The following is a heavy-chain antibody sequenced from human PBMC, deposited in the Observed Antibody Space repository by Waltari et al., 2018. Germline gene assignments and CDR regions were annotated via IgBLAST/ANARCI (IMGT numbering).Heavy chain of an antibody. J-gene: IGHJ4*02. CDR2: RKQDGSDQ. CDR3: ARMGATVLRSIDF. CDR1: GFTFGDYW. Sequence: EVQLVESGGGLVQPGGSLRLSCEGSGFTFGDYWMTWVRQAPGKGLEWVATRKQDGSDQYYVDSVKGRFTISRDNAKTSVYLQMNSLRAEDTAFYFCARMGATVLRSIDFWGQGTLVSVSS. D-gene: IGHD4-4*01. V-gene: IGHV3-7*03.